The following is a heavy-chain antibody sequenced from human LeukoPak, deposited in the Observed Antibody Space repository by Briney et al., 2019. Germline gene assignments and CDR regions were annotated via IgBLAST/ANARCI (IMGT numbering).Heavy chain of an antibody. V-gene: IGHV4-4*07. CDR3: ARDFSGGDSSGYHSLYYFDY. CDR1: GDSISGYY. CDR2: IYTSGST. D-gene: IGHD3-22*01. J-gene: IGHJ4*02. Sequence: SETLSLTCSVSGDSISGYYWSWIRQPAGKGLEWIGRIYTSGSTNYNPSLKSRVTMSVDTSKNQFSLKLSSVAAADTAVYYCARDFSGGDSSGYHSLYYFDYWGQGTLVTVSS.